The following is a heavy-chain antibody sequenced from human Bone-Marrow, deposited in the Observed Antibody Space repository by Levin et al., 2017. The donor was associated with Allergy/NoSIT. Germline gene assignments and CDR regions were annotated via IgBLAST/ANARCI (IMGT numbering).Heavy chain of an antibody. CDR1: GGSFSTFY. Sequence: PGGSLRLSCTVSGGSFSTFYWSLIRQSPGKGLEWIGHIYFSGSTDYNPSLESRVTMSVDTSRMEYSLRLSSMTAADTAVYYCARGGPRKFPFDVWGQGMLVTVSS. CDR3: ARGGPRKFPFDV. J-gene: IGHJ4*02. CDR2: IYFSGST. D-gene: IGHD2/OR15-2a*01. V-gene: IGHV4-59*01.